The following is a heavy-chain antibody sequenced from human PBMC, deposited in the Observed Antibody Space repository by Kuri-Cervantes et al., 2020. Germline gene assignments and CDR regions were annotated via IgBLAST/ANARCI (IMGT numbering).Heavy chain of an antibody. D-gene: IGHD6-13*01. Sequence: ESLKISCTVSGGSISSSSYYWGWIRQPPGKGLEWIGSIYYSGSTNYNPSLKSRVTISVDTSKNQFSLKLSSATAADTAVYYCARDNAAALDYWGQGTLVTVSS. CDR3: ARDNAAALDY. CDR1: GGSISSSSYY. J-gene: IGHJ4*02. V-gene: IGHV4-39*02. CDR2: IYYSGST.